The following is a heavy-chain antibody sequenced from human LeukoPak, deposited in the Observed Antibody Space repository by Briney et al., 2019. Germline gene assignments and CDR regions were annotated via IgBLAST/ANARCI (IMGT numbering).Heavy chain of an antibody. CDR1: GFTFSSYA. CDR2: ISYDGSNK. J-gene: IGHJ4*02. CDR3: ARDRNYCDFWSGYYNY. Sequence: GRSLRLSCAASGFTFSSYAMHWVRQAPGKGLEWVAVISYDGSNKYYADSVKGRFTISRDNSKNTLYLQMNSLRAEDTAVYYCARDRNYCDFWSGYYNYWGQGTLVTVSS. V-gene: IGHV3-30-3*01. D-gene: IGHD3-3*01.